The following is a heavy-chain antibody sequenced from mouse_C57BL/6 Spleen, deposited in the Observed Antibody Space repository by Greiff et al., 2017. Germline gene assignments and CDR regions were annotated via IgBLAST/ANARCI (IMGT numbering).Heavy chain of an antibody. CDR1: GFTFSSYA. CDR3: ARDRVRGYAMDY. Sequence: EVQLQESGGGLVKPGGSLKLSCAASGFTFSSYAMSWVRQTPEKRLEWVATISDGGSYTYYPDNVKGRFTISRDNAKNNLYLQMSHLKSEDTAMYYCARDRVRGYAMDYWGQGTSVTVSS. J-gene: IGHJ4*01. V-gene: IGHV5-4*01. CDR2: ISDGGSYT.